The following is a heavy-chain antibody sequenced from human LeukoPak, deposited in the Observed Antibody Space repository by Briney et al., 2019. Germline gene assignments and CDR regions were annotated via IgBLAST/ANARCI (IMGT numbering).Heavy chain of an antibody. D-gene: IGHD3-22*01. CDR2: IYYSGST. V-gene: IGHV4-39*02. Sequence: SETLSLTCTVSGGSISSSSYYWGWIRQPPGKGLEWIGSIYYSGSTYYNPSLKSRVTISVDTSKNQFSLKLSSVTAADTAVYYCARDSGGPYYYDSSGYYPQPRRYYFDYWGQGTLVTVSS. CDR1: GGSISSSSYY. J-gene: IGHJ4*02. CDR3: ARDSGGPYYYDSSGYYPQPRRYYFDY.